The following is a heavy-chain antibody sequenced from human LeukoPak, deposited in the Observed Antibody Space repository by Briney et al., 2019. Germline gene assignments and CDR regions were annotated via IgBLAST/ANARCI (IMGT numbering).Heavy chain of an antibody. J-gene: IGHJ4*02. CDR3: AKDRIGSGSYYYIDY. V-gene: IGHV3-23*01. Sequence: GGSLRLSCAASGFTFSNYAMSWVRQAPGKGLEWVSSISSSSSYMYYADSVKGRFTISRDNSKNTLYLQMNSLRAEDTAIYYCAKDRIGSGSYYYIDYWGQGTLVTVSS. CDR2: ISSSSSYM. CDR1: GFTFSNYA. D-gene: IGHD3-10*01.